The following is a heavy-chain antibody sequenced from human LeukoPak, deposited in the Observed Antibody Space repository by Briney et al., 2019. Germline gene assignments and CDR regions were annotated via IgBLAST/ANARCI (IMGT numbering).Heavy chain of an antibody. V-gene: IGHV3-23*01. CDR3: ARAYYYDSSGYYYVRYFDY. CDR1: GFTFSSYG. CDR2: ISGSGGST. J-gene: IGHJ4*02. D-gene: IGHD3-22*01. Sequence: GGSLRLSCAASGFTFSSYGMTWVRQAPGKGLEWVSGISGSGGSTYYADSVKGRFSISRDNSKNTLSLQMNSLRAEDTAVYYCARAYYYDSSGYYYVRYFDYWGQGTLVTVSS.